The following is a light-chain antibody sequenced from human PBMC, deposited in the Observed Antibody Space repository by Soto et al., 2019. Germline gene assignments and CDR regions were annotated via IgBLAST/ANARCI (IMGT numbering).Light chain of an antibody. J-gene: IGKJ4*01. CDR2: DAS. CDR3: QQRLNWPPLT. V-gene: IGKV3-11*01. CDR1: QSVSSY. Sequence: EIVLTQSPATLSLSPGERATLSCRASQSVSSYLAWYQQKPGQAPRLLIYDASNRATGIPARFSGSGSGTDFTLTSSSLEPEDSAIYYCQQRLNWPPLTFGGGTKVEIK.